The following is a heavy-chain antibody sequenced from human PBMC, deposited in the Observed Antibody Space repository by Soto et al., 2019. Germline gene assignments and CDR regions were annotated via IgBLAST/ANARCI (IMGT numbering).Heavy chain of an antibody. CDR3: AKETTIAVAGRDYYYYGMDV. D-gene: IGHD6-19*01. Sequence: GGSLRLSCAAFGFTFSSYGMHWVLQAPGKGLEWVAVISYDGSNKYYADSVKGRFTISRDNSKNTLYLQMNSLRAEDTAVYYCAKETTIAVAGRDYYYYGMDVWGQGTTVTVSS. V-gene: IGHV3-30*18. J-gene: IGHJ6*02. CDR1: GFTFSSYG. CDR2: ISYDGSNK.